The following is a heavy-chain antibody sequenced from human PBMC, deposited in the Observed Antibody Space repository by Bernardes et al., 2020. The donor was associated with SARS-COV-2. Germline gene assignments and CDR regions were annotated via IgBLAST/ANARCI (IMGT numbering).Heavy chain of an antibody. D-gene: IGHD4-4*01. CDR3: ARAGYYRFDY. CDR2: TNSDGSDI. J-gene: IGHJ4*02. CDR1: GFSLSTSW. V-gene: IGHV3-74*01. Sequence: VGSLRLSCVGSGFSLSTSWMHWVRQAPGEGLVWVARTNSDGSDINYADSVKGRFTISRDNAKNTLFLQMNSLRVEDTAVYYCARAGYYRFDYWGQGTLVTVSS.